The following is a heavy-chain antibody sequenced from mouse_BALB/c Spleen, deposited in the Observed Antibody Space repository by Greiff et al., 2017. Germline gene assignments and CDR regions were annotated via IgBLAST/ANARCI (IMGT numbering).Heavy chain of an antibody. D-gene: IGHD1-1*01. CDR3: ARVYYGSSYAYYFDY. Sequence: VQLQQPGAELVKPGASVKLSCKASGYTFTSYWMHWVKQRPGQGLEWIGEINPSNGRTNYNEKFKSKATLTVDKSSSTAYMQLSSLTSEDSAVYYCARVYYGSSYAYYFDYWGQGTTLTVSS. CDR1: GYTFTSYW. J-gene: IGHJ2*01. CDR2: INPSNGRT. V-gene: IGHV1S81*02.